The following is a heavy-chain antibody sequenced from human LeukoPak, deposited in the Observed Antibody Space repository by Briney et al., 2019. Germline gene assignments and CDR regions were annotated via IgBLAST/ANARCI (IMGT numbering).Heavy chain of an antibody. J-gene: IGHJ4*02. V-gene: IGHV1-46*01. D-gene: IGHD7-27*01. CDR1: GYTFTSYY. CDR3: ARHYNWGFPFDY. CDR2: INPSGGST. Sequence: ASVKVSCKASGYTFTSYYMHWVRQAPGQGLEWMGIINPSGGSTSYAQKFQGRVTMTTDTSTSTAYMELRSLRSDDTAVYYCARHYNWGFPFDYWGQGTLVTVPS.